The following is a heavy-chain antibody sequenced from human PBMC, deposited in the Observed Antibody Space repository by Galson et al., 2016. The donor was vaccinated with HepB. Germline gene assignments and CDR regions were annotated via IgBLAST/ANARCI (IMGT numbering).Heavy chain of an antibody. Sequence: SLRLSCAASGFTFSRSWMTWVRQAPGKGLEWVANIKEDGSEQFYVDSVKGRFTISRDNDKSSLYLHMNSLRAQDTAVYHCARDPAQRSCNGANCWGAFDIWGQGTMVTVSS. CDR1: GFTFSRSW. V-gene: IGHV3-7*01. CDR3: ARDPAQRSCNGANCWGAFDI. J-gene: IGHJ3*02. D-gene: IGHD2-15*01. CDR2: IKEDGSEQ.